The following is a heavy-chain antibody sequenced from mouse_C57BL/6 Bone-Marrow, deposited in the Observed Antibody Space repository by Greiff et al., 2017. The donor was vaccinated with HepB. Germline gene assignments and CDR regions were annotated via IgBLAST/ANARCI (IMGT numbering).Heavy chain of an antibody. CDR2: IHPNSGST. D-gene: IGHD1-1*01. CDR3: AISILVVAYWYFDV. CDR1: GYTFTSYW. V-gene: IGHV1-64*01. Sequence: QVQLQQPGAELVKPGASVKLSCKASGYTFTSYWMHWVKQRPGQGLEWIGMIHPNSGSTNYNEKFKSKATLTVDKSSSTAYMQLSSLTSEDSAVYYCAISILVVAYWYFDVWGTGTTVTVSS. J-gene: IGHJ1*03.